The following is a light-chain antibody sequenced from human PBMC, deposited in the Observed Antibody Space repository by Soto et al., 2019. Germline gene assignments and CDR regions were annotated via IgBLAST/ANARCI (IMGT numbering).Light chain of an antibody. CDR1: QSISSW. J-gene: IGKJ1*01. CDR3: QQYNSYWT. CDR2: DAS. V-gene: IGKV1-5*01. Sequence: IQITQSPSPLSASVGDRFTITCRASQSISSWLAWYQQKPGKAPKLLIYDASSLESGVPSRFSGSGSGTEFTLTISSLQPDDFATYYCQQYNSYWTFGQGTKVDIK.